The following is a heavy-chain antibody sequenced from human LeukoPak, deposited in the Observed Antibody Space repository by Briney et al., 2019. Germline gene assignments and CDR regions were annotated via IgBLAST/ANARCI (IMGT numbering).Heavy chain of an antibody. CDR2: IYYSGTT. V-gene: IGHV4-30-4*08. CDR1: GGSISSGAYY. Sequence: SETLSLTCTVSGGSISSGAYYWSWIRQHPGKGLEWIGYIYYSGTTNYNPSLKSRVTISVDTSKNQFSLKLSSVTAADTAVYYCARLLRGSGSYLVDYYYYGMDVWGQGTTVTVSS. D-gene: IGHD3-10*01. J-gene: IGHJ6*02. CDR3: ARLLRGSGSYLVDYYYYGMDV.